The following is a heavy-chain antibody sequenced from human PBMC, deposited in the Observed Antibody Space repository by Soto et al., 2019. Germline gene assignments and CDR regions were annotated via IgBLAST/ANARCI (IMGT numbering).Heavy chain of an antibody. V-gene: IGHV5-10-1*01. J-gene: IGHJ6*02. CDR3: ARLYGSGSYFTYPPYYYYYGMDV. Sequence: GESLKISCKGSGHNFTSYWMSWVRQMPGKGLEWMGGIDPSDSYSNYSPSFQGHVTISADKSISTAYLQWSSLKASDTAMYYCARLYGSGSYFTYPPYYYYYGMDVWGQGTTVTVSS. CDR1: GHNFTSYW. D-gene: IGHD3-10*01. CDR2: IDPSDSYS.